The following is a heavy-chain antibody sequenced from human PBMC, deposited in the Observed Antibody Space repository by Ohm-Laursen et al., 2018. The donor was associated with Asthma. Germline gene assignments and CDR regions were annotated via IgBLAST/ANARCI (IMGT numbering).Heavy chain of an antibody. D-gene: IGHD6-6*01. CDR1: GFTFSSYD. J-gene: IGHJ6*02. V-gene: IGHV3-13*01. CDR2: IGTAGDT. CDR3: ARGPCSSSSGRIYYYYGMDV. Sequence: GSLRLSCSASGFTFSSYDMHWVRQATGKGLEWVSAIGTAGDTYYPGSVKGRFTISRENAKNSLYLQMNSLRAEDTAVYYCARGPCSSSSGRIYYYYGMDVWGQGTTVTVSS.